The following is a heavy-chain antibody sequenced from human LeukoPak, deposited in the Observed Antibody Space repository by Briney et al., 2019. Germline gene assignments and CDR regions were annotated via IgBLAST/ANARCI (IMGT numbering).Heavy chain of an antibody. CDR2: ISGSGTST. V-gene: IGHV3-23*01. Sequence: GGSLRLSCAASGFTFSSYAMSWVRQAPGKGLEWVSVISGSGTSTYYADSVKGRFTISRDNSKNTLYLQMNSLRAEDTAVYYCAPHYYGSGSATNSFDYWGQGTLVTVSS. J-gene: IGHJ4*02. CDR3: APHYYGSGSATNSFDY. D-gene: IGHD3-10*01. CDR1: GFTFSSYA.